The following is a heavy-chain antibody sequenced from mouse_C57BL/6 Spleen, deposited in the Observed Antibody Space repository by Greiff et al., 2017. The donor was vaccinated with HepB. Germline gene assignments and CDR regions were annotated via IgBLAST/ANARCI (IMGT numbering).Heavy chain of an antibody. V-gene: IGHV1-82*01. Sequence: VKLQESGPELVKPGASVKISCKASGYAFSSSWMNWVKQRPGKGLEWIGRIYPGDGDTNYNGKFKGKATLTADKSSSTAYMQLSSLTSEDSAVYFCARGRWLPYFDYWGQGTTLTVSS. CDR3: ARGRWLPYFDY. J-gene: IGHJ2*01. CDR2: IYPGDGDT. D-gene: IGHD2-3*01. CDR1: GYAFSSSW.